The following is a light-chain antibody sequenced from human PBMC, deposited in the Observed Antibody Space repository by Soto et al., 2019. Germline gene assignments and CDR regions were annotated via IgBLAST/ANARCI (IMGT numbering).Light chain of an antibody. J-gene: IGLJ1*01. CDR3: AAWDDSLSGYV. CDR2: TNN. V-gene: IGLV1-47*01. CDR1: SSNIGSYY. Sequence: QSVLTQPPSASGTPGQRVTISCSGSSSNIGSYYVYWYQQLPGTTPKLLIHTNNQRPSGVPDRFSGSKSGTSASLAISELRSEDEADYYCAAWDDSLSGYVFELGPSSPS.